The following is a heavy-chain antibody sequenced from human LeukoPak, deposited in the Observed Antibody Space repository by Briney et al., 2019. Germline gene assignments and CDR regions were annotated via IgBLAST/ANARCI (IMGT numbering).Heavy chain of an antibody. Sequence: GGSLRLSCAASGFTFSSYAMHWVRQAPGKGLEWVAVISYDASNKYYADSVKGRFTISRDNSKNTLYLQMNSLRAEDTAVYYCARGLVVVVPAAIGPQNWFDPWGQGTLVTVSS. CDR2: ISYDASNK. CDR1: GFTFSSYA. J-gene: IGHJ5*02. V-gene: IGHV3-30*04. D-gene: IGHD2-2*01. CDR3: ARGLVVVVPAAIGPQNWFDP.